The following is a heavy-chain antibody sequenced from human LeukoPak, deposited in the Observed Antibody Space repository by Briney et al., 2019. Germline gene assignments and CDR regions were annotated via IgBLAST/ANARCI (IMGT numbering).Heavy chain of an antibody. CDR3: AREPHYYDSSGYYSFDY. CDR1: GYSISSGYY. D-gene: IGHD3-22*01. J-gene: IGHJ4*02. CDR2: IYHSGST. Sequence: PSETLSLTCTVSGYSISSGYYWGWIRQPPGKGLEWIGSIYHSGSTYYNPSLKSRVTISVDTSKNQFSLKLSSVTAADTAVYYCAREPHYYDSSGYYSFDYWGQGTLVTVSP. V-gene: IGHV4-38-2*02.